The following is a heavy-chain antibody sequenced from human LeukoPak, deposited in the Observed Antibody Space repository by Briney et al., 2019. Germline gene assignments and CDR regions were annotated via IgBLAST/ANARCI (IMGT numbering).Heavy chain of an antibody. D-gene: IGHD2-15*01. CDR2: IWYDGSNK. CDR3: AKDIYGYCSGGSCYSIGY. CDR1: GFSFSSYG. V-gene: IGHV3-33*06. J-gene: IGHJ4*02. Sequence: GGSLRLSCAASGFSFSSYGMHWVRQAPGKGLEWVAIIWYDGSNKYYADSVKGRFTIPRDNSKNTLYLQMNSLRAEDTAVYYCAKDIYGYCSGGSCYSIGYWGQGTLVTVSS.